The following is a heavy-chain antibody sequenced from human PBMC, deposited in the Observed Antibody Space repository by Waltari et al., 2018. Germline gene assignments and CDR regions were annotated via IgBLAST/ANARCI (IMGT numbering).Heavy chain of an antibody. J-gene: IGHJ4*02. D-gene: IGHD6-6*01. V-gene: IGHV3-48*03. CDR1: GFILRPFE. CDR3: ATKYSSSSWDY. CDR2: ITSRLNSL. Sequence: EVQLVESGGGLVQPGGSLRLPCAASGFILRPFEMSWVRQAPGKGLEWISSITSRLNSLYYADSVKGRFTISRDNAKNSLYLQMNSLRAEDTAVYYCATKYSSSSWDYWGQGTLVTVSS.